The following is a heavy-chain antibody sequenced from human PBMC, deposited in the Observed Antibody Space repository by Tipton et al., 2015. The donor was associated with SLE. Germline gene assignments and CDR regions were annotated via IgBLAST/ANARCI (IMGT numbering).Heavy chain of an antibody. Sequence: SLRLSCEASGFTFNTYWIYWVRQGPGKGLVWVSRIDNDGSSTYYADSVKGRFTLSRDNSKSTLYVQMNSLRAEDTAVYYCARELLPLYGMDVWGQGTTVTVSS. J-gene: IGHJ6*02. CDR1: GFTFNTYW. V-gene: IGHV3-74*01. CDR3: ARELLPLYGMDV. D-gene: IGHD2-21*02. CDR2: IDNDGSST.